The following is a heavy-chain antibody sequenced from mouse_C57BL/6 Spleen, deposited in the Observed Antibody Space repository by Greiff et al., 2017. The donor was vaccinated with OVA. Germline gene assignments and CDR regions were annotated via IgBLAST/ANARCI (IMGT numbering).Heavy chain of an antibody. CDR3: ARWRPQAPFAY. V-gene: IGHV1-69*01. Sequence: QVQLQQPGAELVMPGASVKLSCKASGYTFTSYWMHWVKQRPGQGLEWIGEIDPSDSYTNYNQKFKGKSTLTVDKSSSTAYMQLSSLTSEDSAVYYCARWRPQAPFAYWGQGTLVTVSA. CDR1: GYTFTSYW. CDR2: IDPSDSYT. D-gene: IGHD3-2*02. J-gene: IGHJ3*01.